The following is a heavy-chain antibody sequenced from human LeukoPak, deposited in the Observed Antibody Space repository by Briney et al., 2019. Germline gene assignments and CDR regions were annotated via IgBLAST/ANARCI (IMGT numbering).Heavy chain of an antibody. J-gene: IGHJ4*01. CDR3: ARGGAAAGTDY. CDR2: INGRGGST. D-gene: IGHD6-13*01. CDR1: GFTFSSYA. Sequence: GGPLRLSCAASGFTFSSYAMSWVRQAPGKGLEWVSAINGRGGSTYYADSVKGRFTISRDNSKNTLYLQMNSLRAEDAAVYYCARGGAAAGTDYWGHGTLVTVSS. V-gene: IGHV3-23*01.